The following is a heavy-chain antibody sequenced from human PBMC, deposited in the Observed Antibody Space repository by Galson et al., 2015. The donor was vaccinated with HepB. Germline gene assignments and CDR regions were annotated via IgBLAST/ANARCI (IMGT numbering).Heavy chain of an antibody. J-gene: IGHJ4*02. Sequence: SLRLSCAASGFTFSSYAMHWVRQAPGKGLEYVSAISSNGGSTYYADSVKGRFTISRDNSKNTLYLQMSSLRAEDTAVYYCVKPPTGYFDYWGQGTLVTVSS. CDR1: GFTFSSYA. CDR3: VKPPTGYFDY. V-gene: IGHV3-64D*06. CDR2: ISSNGGST. D-gene: IGHD4-17*01.